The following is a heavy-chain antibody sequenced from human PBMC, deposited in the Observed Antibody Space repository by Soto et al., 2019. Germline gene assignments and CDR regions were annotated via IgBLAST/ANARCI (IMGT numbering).Heavy chain of an antibody. CDR1: GGSISNYY. D-gene: IGHD3-16*01. CDR3: ASGGNWFDT. J-gene: IGHJ5*02. V-gene: IGHV4-59*01. CDR2: MYYNGNI. Sequence: PSETLSLTCNVSGGSISNYYWTWVRQSPEKGLEWIGYMYYNGNINCNPSLKSRVTISIDTSKNQFSLTLKSVTAADTAVYYCASGGNWFDTWGQGVLVTVSS.